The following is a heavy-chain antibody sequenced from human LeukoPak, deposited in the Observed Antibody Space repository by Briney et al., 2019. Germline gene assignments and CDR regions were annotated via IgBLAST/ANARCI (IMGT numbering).Heavy chain of an antibody. CDR3: ASEIYSGSYSGLAY. D-gene: IGHD1-26*01. Sequence: SETLSLTCTVSGGSISGYYWSWIRQPPGKGLEWIGYIYYSGSTNYNPSLKSRVTISVDTSKNQFSLKLSSVTAADTAVYYCASEIYSGSYSGLAYWGQGTLVTVSS. CDR1: GGSISGYY. V-gene: IGHV4-59*01. J-gene: IGHJ4*02. CDR2: IYYSGST.